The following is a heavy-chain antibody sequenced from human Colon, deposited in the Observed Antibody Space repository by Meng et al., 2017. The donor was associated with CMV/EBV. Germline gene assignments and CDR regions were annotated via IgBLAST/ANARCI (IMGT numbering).Heavy chain of an antibody. CDR3: ARDNVLRLWSFRDY. J-gene: IGHJ4*01. V-gene: IGHV3-11*01. CDR2: ISGDGKTT. CDR1: GFTFSDFY. Sequence: GESLKISCAASGFTFSDFYMSWVRQAPGKGLKWVAYISGDGKTTNYADSVKGRFTISRDNAKNSLFLQMDSLSADDTAVYYCARDNVLRLWSFRDYWGHGTLVTVSS. D-gene: IGHD4-17*01.